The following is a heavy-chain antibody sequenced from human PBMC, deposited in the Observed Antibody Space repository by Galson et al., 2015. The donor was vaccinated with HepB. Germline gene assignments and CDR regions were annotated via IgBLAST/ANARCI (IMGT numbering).Heavy chain of an antibody. J-gene: IGHJ4*02. CDR1: GFTFSTYS. D-gene: IGHD2-21*01. CDR2: IYNNTT. CDR3: ARDGGGLYQGDYFDY. Sequence: SLRLSCAASGFTFSTYSMNWVRQAPGGGLEWVSSIYNNTTYYAESLKGRFTISRDTAENSLFLQMNSLRAEDTAVYYCARDGGGLYQGDYFDYWGQGTLVIVSS. V-gene: IGHV3-21*01.